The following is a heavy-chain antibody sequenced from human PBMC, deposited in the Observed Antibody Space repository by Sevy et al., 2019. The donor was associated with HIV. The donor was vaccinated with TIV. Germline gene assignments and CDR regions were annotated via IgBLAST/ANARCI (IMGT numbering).Heavy chain of an antibody. Sequence: GGSLRLSCSASGFTFNTYTMNWVRQAPGKGLEWVSSISSSSNYIYYADSLKGRFTTSRDNARNSLYLQMSILRAEDTAAYYCARPYGSGSWEAFDLWGQGTMVTVSS. V-gene: IGHV3-21*01. J-gene: IGHJ3*01. D-gene: IGHD3-10*01. CDR3: ARPYGSGSWEAFDL. CDR1: GFTFNTYT. CDR2: ISSSSNYI.